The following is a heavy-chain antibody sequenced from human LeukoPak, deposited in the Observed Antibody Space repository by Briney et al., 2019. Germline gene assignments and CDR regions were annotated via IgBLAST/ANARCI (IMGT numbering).Heavy chain of an antibody. CDR2: ITSNGGSA. V-gene: IGHV3-64D*06. CDR3: VGFRATAGLY. Sequence: GGSLRLSCSASGFTFSSYAMYWVRQAPGRGLEYVSAITSNGGSAYYADSVKGRFTISRDNSRNTLYLQMSSLRADDTAVYYCVGFRATAGLYWGQGTLVTVSS. CDR1: GFTFSSYA. J-gene: IGHJ4*02. D-gene: IGHD6-13*01.